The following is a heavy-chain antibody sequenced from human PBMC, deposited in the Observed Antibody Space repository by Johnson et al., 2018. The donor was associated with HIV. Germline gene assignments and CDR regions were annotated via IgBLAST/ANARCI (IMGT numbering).Heavy chain of an antibody. Sequence: VQLVESGGGLIQPGGSLRLSCAASGFTISSNYLSWVRQAPGKSLEWVSAISGSGGSTYYADSVKGRFTISRDNSKNTLYLQMNSLRAEDTAVYYCAKGDGYNYAFDIWGQGTMVTVSS. V-gene: IGHV3-23*04. CDR2: ISGSGGST. CDR3: AKGDGYNYAFDI. CDR1: GFTISSNY. J-gene: IGHJ3*02. D-gene: IGHD5-24*01.